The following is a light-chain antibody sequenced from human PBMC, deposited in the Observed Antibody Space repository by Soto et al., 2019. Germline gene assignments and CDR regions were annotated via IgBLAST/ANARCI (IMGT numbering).Light chain of an antibody. CDR1: ESIATW. Sequence: DVHMTQSPSSLSASVGDRVTITCRASESIATWLAWYQQKPGQAPKPLIYDASRLESGVPSRFSGGGSGTEFTLTISGLQPEDFATYYCHQYNSYFGPGTKLEI. CDR3: HQYNSY. V-gene: IGKV1-5*01. CDR2: DAS. J-gene: IGKJ2*01.